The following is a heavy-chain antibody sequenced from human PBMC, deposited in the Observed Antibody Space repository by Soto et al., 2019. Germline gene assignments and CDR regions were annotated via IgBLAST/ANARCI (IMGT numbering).Heavy chain of an antibody. J-gene: IGHJ6*02. CDR1: GFTFSNFG. Sequence: QVQLVESGGGVVQPGRSLRLSCVASGFTFSNFGMHWVRQAPGKGLEWVALTSFDGNKNYYADSVKGRFTLSRDNSKNTLYLQMNSLRAEDTALYFCAKDPKDYSGSCTYYVTYGMDVWGQGTTVTVSS. CDR2: TSFDGNKN. V-gene: IGHV3-30*18. CDR3: AKDPKDYSGSCTYYVTYGMDV. D-gene: IGHD3-10*01.